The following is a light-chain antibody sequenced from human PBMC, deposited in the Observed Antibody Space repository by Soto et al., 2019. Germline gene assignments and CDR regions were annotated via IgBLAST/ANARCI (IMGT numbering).Light chain of an antibody. CDR2: GAS. J-gene: IGKJ1*01. Sequence: EIVLTQSPGTLSLSPGERVTLSCRASQSVTSSYIAWYQQKSGQAPRLLLYGASSRATGIPDRLRGSGSGTEFTLTISRMEPEDFAVYYCQQYGGLPTFGHGTKVDIK. CDR3: QQYGGLPT. CDR1: QSVTSSY. V-gene: IGKV3-20*01.